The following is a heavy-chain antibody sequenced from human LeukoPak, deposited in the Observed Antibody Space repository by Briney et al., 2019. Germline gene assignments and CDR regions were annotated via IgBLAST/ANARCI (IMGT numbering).Heavy chain of an antibody. D-gene: IGHD2-8*01. CDR1: GYTFTSYY. J-gene: IGHJ4*02. CDR3: ARDLVDNACDF. CDR2: MNPNNGNT. V-gene: IGHV1-8*02. Sequence: RASVTVSCKTSGYTFTSYYMHWVRQAPGQGLEWMGWMNPNNGNTGYVQKLQGRLTMTRDTSISTAYMELSSLRSEDTAVYYCARDLVDNACDFWGQGTLVTVSS.